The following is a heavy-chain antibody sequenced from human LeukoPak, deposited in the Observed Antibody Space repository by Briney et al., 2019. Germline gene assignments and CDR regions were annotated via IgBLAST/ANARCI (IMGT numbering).Heavy chain of an antibody. Sequence: GGSLRLSCAASGFTFSNAWMSWVRQAPGKGLEWVGRIKSKTDGGTTDYAAPVKGRFTISRDDSKNTLYLQMNSLKTEDTAVYYCTTGGDYYGSGSPFDYWGQGTLVTVSS. J-gene: IGHJ4*02. D-gene: IGHD3-10*01. CDR1: GFTFSNAW. CDR3: TTGGDYYGSGSPFDY. V-gene: IGHV3-15*01. CDR2: IKSKTDGGTT.